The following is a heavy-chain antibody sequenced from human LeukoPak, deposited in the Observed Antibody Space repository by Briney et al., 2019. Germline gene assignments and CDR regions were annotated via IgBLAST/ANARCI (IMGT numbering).Heavy chain of an antibody. J-gene: IGHJ4*02. V-gene: IGHV3-7*01. Sequence: PGGSLRLSCAASGFTFSSYWMSWVRQAPGKGLERVANIKQDGSEKYYVDSVKGRFTISRDNAKNSLYLQMNSLRAEDTAVYYCARADYGDYYDSSGYYPDYWGQGTLVTVSS. D-gene: IGHD3-22*01. CDR2: IKQDGSEK. CDR3: ARADYGDYYDSSGYYPDY. CDR1: GFTFSSYW.